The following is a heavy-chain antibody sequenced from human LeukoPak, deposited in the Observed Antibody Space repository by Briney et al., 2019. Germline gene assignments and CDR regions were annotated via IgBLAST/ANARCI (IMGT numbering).Heavy chain of an antibody. V-gene: IGHV1-2*02. Sequence: ASVKVSCKASGYTFTGYYMHWVRQAPGQGLEWMGWINPNSGGTNYAQKFQGRVTMTRDTSISTAYMELSRLRSDDTAVYYCARDANPRRIAAAGKSGMDVWGQGTTVTVSS. J-gene: IGHJ6*02. CDR2: INPNSGGT. CDR1: GYTFTGYY. CDR3: ARDANPRRIAAAGKSGMDV. D-gene: IGHD6-13*01.